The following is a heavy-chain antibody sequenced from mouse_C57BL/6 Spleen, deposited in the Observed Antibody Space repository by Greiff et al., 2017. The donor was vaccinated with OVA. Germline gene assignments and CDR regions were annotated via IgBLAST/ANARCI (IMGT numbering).Heavy chain of an antibody. CDR1: GYTFTSYW. D-gene: IGHD4-1*01. CDR3: ARSLTGHYFDY. V-gene: IGHV1-59*01. J-gene: IGHJ2*01. Sequence: QVQLKQSGAELVRPGTSVKLSCKASGYTFTSYWMHWVKQRPGQGLEWIGVIDPSDSYTNYNQKFKGKATLTVDTSSSTAYMQLSSLTSEDSAVYYCARSLTGHYFDYWGQGTTLTVSS. CDR2: IDPSDSYT.